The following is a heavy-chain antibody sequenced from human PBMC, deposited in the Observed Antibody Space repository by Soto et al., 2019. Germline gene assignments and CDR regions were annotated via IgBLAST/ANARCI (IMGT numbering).Heavy chain of an antibody. Sequence: ASVKVSCKASGNTFTSYHTHWLRQAPGQGLEWLGKINPRDGSTDFAQKFQGRVTMTRDTSTSTLYLQLSSLTSEDTAVYYCARAFYSGSYPHYFYYFGMDVWGQGTTVTVSS. CDR1: GNTFTSYH. D-gene: IGHD1-26*01. CDR2: INPRDGST. V-gene: IGHV1-46*01. CDR3: ARAFYSGSYPHYFYYFGMDV. J-gene: IGHJ6*02.